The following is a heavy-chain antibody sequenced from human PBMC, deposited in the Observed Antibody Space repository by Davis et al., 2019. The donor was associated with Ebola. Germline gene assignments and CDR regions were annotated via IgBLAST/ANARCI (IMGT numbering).Heavy chain of an antibody. J-gene: IGHJ4*02. D-gene: IGHD1-26*01. Sequence: PGGSLRLSCAASGFTFSSYEMNWVRQAPGKGLEWVSYISSSGSTIYYADSVKGRFTISRDNAKNSLYLQMNSLRAEDTAVYYCARDGPLVGATGDYFDYWGQGTLVTVSS. CDR1: GFTFSSYE. V-gene: IGHV3-48*03. CDR2: ISSSGSTI. CDR3: ARDGPLVGATGDYFDY.